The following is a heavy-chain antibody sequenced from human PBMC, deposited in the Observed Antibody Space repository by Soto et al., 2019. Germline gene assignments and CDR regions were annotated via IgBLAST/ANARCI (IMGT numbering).Heavy chain of an antibody. CDR1: GYTFTSYG. V-gene: IGHV1-18*01. J-gene: IGHJ4*02. D-gene: IGHD4-4*01. CDR2: ISAYNGNT. CDR3: ARERRADYSDNFYYFDY. Sequence: QVQLVQSGAEVKKPGASVKVSCKASGYTFTSYGISWVRQAPGQGLEWLGWISAYNGNTNYAQKLQGRVTMTTDTSTSTAYMELRSLRSDDTAVYYCARERRADYSDNFYYFDYLGQGTLVTVSS.